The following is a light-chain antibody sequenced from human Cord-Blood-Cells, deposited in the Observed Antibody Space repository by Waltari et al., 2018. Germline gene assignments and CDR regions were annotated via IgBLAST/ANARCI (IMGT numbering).Light chain of an antibody. J-gene: IGKJ5*01. V-gene: IGKV3-11*01. CDR2: DAS. CDR3: QQRSNWIT. CDR1: QSVSSY. Sequence: EIVLTQSPATLSLSPGERATLSCRASQSVSSYLAWYQQKRGQAPRLLIYDASNRATGIPAMFSGSGSGTDFTLTISSLEPEDFAVYYCQQRSNWITFGQGTRLEIK.